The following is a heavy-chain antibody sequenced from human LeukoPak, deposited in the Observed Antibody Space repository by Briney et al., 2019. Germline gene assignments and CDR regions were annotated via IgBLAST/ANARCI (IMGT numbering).Heavy chain of an antibody. J-gene: IGHJ4*02. CDR3: ARAGYYYDSSGYYPLDY. D-gene: IGHD3-22*01. CDR1: GFTFSSYW. CDR2: INSDGSST. V-gene: IGHV3-74*01. Sequence: GGSLRLPCAASGFTFSSYWMHWVRQAPGKGLVWVSRINSDGSSTSYADSVKGRFTISRDNAKNTLYLQMNSLRAEDTAVYYCARAGYYYDSSGYYPLDYWGQGTLVTVSS.